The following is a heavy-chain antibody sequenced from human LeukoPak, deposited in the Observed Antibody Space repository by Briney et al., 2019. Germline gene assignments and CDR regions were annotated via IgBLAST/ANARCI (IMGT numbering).Heavy chain of an antibody. D-gene: IGHD3-10*01. V-gene: IGHV3-9*01. Sequence: GRSLRLSCAASGFTFDDYAMHWVRQAPGKGLEWVSGISWNSGSIGYADSVKGRFTISRDNAKNSLYLQMNSLRAEDTALYYCAKGESYYGSRGRRDFDYWGQGTLVTVSS. CDR3: AKGESYYGSRGRRDFDY. J-gene: IGHJ4*02. CDR1: GFTFDDYA. CDR2: ISWNSGSI.